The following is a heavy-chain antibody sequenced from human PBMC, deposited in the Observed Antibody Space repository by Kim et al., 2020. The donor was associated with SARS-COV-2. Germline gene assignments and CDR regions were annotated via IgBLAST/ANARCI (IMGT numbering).Heavy chain of an antibody. CDR3: ARVAVGADY. J-gene: IGHJ4*01. Sequence: GSPDHNPSLKSRVTISVDTSKVQLSLKLSSVTAADTAVYDGARVAVGADYWGQGGLVTVSS. CDR2: GSP. D-gene: IGHD6-19*01. V-gene: IGHV4-34*01.